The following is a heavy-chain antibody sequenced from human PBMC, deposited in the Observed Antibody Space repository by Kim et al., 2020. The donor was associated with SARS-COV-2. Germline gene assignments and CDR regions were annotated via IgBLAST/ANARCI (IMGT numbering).Heavy chain of an antibody. V-gene: IGHV3-23*01. D-gene: IGHD3-9*01. Sequence: FTISRDNSKNTLYLQMNSLRAEDTAVYYCAKVPYYDILTGYSLGGWYCDYWGQGTLVTVSS. CDR3: AKVPYYDILTGYSLGGWYCDY. J-gene: IGHJ4*02.